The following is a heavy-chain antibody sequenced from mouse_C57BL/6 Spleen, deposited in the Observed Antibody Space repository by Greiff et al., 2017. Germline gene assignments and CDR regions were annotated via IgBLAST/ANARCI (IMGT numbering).Heavy chain of an antibody. J-gene: IGHJ4*01. CDR1: GFTYTDYY. CDR2: IRNKANGYTT. Sequence: LVESGGGLVQPGGSLSLSCAASGFTYTDYYMSWVRQPPGKALEWLGFIRNKANGYTTEYSASVKGRFTISRDNSQSILYLQMNALRAEDSATYYCARGGYYGSSPYYYAMDYWGQGTSVTVSS. D-gene: IGHD1-1*01. V-gene: IGHV7-3*01. CDR3: ARGGYYGSSPYYYAMDY.